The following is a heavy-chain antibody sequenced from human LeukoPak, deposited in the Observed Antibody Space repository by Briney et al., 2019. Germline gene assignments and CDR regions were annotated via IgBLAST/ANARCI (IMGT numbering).Heavy chain of an antibody. CDR2: ISAGADST. CDR3: ARGAYGDYEF. Sequence: GGSLRLSCAASGFTFSSYAMSWVRQAPGKGLEWVSAISAGADSTYYADSVQGRFTISRDNSKNTLFLQMSGLRAEDTAVYFCARGAYGDYEFWGQGTLVTVSS. V-gene: IGHV3-23*01. CDR1: GFTFSSYA. J-gene: IGHJ4*02. D-gene: IGHD4-17*01.